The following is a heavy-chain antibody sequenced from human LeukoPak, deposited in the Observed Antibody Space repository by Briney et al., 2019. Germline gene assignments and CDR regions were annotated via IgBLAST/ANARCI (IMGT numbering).Heavy chain of an antibody. J-gene: IGHJ3*02. V-gene: IGHV4-39*07. Sequence: SETLSLTCTVSGGSISSSSYYWGWIRQPPGKGLEWIGSIYYSGSTYYNPSLKSRVTISVDTSKNQFSLKLSSVTAADTAVYYCARDLFNYYDSSGYYLGGEAFDIWGQGTMVTVSS. D-gene: IGHD3-22*01. CDR1: GGSISSSSYY. CDR3: ARDLFNYYDSSGYYLGGEAFDI. CDR2: IYYSGST.